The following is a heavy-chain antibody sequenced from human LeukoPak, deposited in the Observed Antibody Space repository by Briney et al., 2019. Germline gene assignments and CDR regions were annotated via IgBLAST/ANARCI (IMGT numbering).Heavy chain of an antibody. Sequence: ASVKVSCKASGYTFTGYYMHWVRQAPGQGLEWMGWINPNSGGTNYAQKFQGRVTMTRDTSISTAYMELSSLRSEDTAVYYCARASSSWYTGDRYYFDYWGQGTLVTVSS. V-gene: IGHV1-2*02. D-gene: IGHD6-13*01. CDR1: GYTFTGYY. CDR2: INPNSGGT. J-gene: IGHJ4*02. CDR3: ARASSSWYTGDRYYFDY.